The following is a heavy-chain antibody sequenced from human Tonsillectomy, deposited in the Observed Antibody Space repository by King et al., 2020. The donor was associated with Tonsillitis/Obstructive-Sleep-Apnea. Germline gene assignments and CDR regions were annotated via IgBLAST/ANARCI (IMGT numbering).Heavy chain of an antibody. CDR1: GFTFSSYA. J-gene: IGHJ5*02. V-gene: IGHV3-30*01. D-gene: IGHD4-17*01. CDR2: ISYDGGNN. CDR3: AGDMTTVTTDSGRFDP. Sequence: VQLVESGGGVVQPGRSLRLSCAASGFTFSSYAMHWVRQAPGKGLEWVAVISYDGGNNYYADSVKGRFTISRDNSKHTLYLQMNSLRAEDTAVYYCAGDMTTVTTDSGRFDPWGQGTLVTVSS.